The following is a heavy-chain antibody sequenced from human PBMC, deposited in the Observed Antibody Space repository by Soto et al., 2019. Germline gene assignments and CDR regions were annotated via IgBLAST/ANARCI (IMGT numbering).Heavy chain of an antibody. CDR3: APNYGGHQGDY. J-gene: IGHJ4*02. CDR2: IIHIFGTA. CDR1: GGTFSSYA. Sequence: QVQLVQSGAEVKKPGSSVKVSCKASGGTFSSYAISWVRQAPGQGLEWMGGIIHIFGTANYAQKFQGRVTIAADESTSTAYTALRRLSSEDPAVSYCAPNYGGHQGDYWGEGAVVTVSS. V-gene: IGHV1-69*12. D-gene: IGHD4-17*01.